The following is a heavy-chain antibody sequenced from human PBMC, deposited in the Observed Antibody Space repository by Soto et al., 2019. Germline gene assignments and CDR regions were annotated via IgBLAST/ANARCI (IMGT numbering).Heavy chain of an antibody. CDR2: FDPEDGET. CDR3: ATVPYSSYDWISDY. D-gene: IGHD5-12*01. Sequence: PSVKVSCKVSGYTLTELSMHWVRQAPGKGLEWMGGFDPEDGETIYAQKFQGRVTMTEDTSTDTAYMELSSLRSEDTAVYYCATVPYSSYDWISDYWGQGTLVTVSS. CDR1: GYTLTELS. J-gene: IGHJ4*02. V-gene: IGHV1-24*01.